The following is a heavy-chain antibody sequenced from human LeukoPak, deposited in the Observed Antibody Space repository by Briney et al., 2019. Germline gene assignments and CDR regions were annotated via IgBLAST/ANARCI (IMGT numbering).Heavy chain of an antibody. D-gene: IGHD1-26*01. J-gene: IGHJ6*01. CDR3: AKMKGHPLPKYYMDV. V-gene: IGHV1-18*01. CDR1: GYTFTNYG. CDR2: ISTYDHDT. Sequence: ASVKVSCKASGYTFTNYGISWVRQAPGQGLEWMAWISTYDHDTNYAQKFRGRVTMTTDTSTSTAYMELRSLGSDDTAIYYCAKMKGHPLPKYYMDVWGQGTTVTVSS.